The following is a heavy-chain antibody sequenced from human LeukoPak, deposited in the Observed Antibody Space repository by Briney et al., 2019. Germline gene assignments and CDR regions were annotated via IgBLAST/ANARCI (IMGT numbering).Heavy chain of an antibody. Sequence: SVKVSCKASGGTFSSYAISWVRQAPGQGLEWMGGIIPIFDTANYAQKFQGRVTITADESTNTAYMELSSLRSEDTAVYYCARTETVLRFLEWLSRGAFDIWGQGTMVTVSS. V-gene: IGHV1-69*01. CDR3: ARTETVLRFLEWLSRGAFDI. J-gene: IGHJ3*02. CDR1: GGTFSSYA. CDR2: IIPIFDTA. D-gene: IGHD3-3*01.